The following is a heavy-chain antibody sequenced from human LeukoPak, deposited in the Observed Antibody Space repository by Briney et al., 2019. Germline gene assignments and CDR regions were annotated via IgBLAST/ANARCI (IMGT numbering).Heavy chain of an antibody. Sequence: ASVKVSCKASGYTFSSYGISWVRQAPGQGLEWMGIINPSGGSTSYAQKFQGRVTMTRDMSTSTVYMELSSLRSEDTAVYYCARDRGSIAVAGISGYMDYWGQGTLVTVSS. J-gene: IGHJ4*02. CDR3: ARDRGSIAVAGISGYMDY. V-gene: IGHV1-46*01. D-gene: IGHD6-19*01. CDR1: GYTFSSYG. CDR2: INPSGGST.